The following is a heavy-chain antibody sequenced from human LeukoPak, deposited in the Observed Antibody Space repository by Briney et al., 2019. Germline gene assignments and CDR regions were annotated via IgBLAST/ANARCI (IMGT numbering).Heavy chain of an antibody. V-gene: IGHV4-59*08. CDR3: ARLGQLGKAHYFDY. J-gene: IGHJ4*02. CDR2: IRDSGTT. CDR1: GGSVSAYY. Sequence: SETLSLTCTVSGGSVSAYYWSWIRQPPGMGLEFIGFIRDSGTTNYDPSLRSRVSISVDTSKNQFSLNMHSVAAADTAVYYCARLGQLGKAHYFDYWGQGTLVTVSS. D-gene: IGHD7-27*01.